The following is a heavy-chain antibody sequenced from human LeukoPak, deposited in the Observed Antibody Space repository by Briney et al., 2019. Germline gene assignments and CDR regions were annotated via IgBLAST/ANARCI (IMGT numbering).Heavy chain of an antibody. CDR2: MYSGGST. CDR3: ARDAGYSYGYHFDY. Sequence: GGSLRLSCAASGLTVSSNYMNWVRQAPGKGLEWVSVMYSGGSTYYADSVKGRFTISRDNYKNTLYLQMNSLRAEDTAVYYCARDAGYSYGYHFDYWGQGTLVTVSS. V-gene: IGHV3-66*01. CDR1: GLTVSSNY. D-gene: IGHD5-18*01. J-gene: IGHJ4*02.